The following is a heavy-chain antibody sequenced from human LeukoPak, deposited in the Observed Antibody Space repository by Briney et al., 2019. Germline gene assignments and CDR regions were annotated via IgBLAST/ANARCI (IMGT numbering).Heavy chain of an antibody. CDR1: GFTFSSYA. Sequence: LRLSCAASGFTFSSYAMHWIRQPPGKGLEWIGEINHSGSTNYNPSLKSRVTISVDTSKNQFSLKLSSVTAADTAVYYCARVWDGTYYFDYWGQGTLVTVSS. D-gene: IGHD3-16*01. CDR3: ARVWDGTYYFDY. CDR2: INHSGST. J-gene: IGHJ4*02. V-gene: IGHV4-34*01.